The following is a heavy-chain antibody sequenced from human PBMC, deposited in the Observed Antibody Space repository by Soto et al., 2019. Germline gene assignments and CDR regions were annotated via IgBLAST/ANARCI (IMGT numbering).Heavy chain of an antibody. J-gene: IGHJ4*02. Sequence: PGESLKISCKGSGYSFTSYWISWVRQMPGKGLEWMGRIDPSDSYTNYSPSFQGHVTISADKSISTAYLQWSSLKASDTAMYYCVYCSSTSCPTDYWGQGTLVTVSS. D-gene: IGHD2-2*01. CDR2: IDPSDSYT. V-gene: IGHV5-10-1*01. CDR1: GYSFTSYW. CDR3: VYCSSTSCPTDY.